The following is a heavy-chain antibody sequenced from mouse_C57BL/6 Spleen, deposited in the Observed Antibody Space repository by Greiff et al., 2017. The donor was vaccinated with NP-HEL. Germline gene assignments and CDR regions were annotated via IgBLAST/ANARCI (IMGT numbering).Heavy chain of an antibody. J-gene: IGHJ3*01. Sequence: QVHVKQPGAELVMPGASVKLSCKASGYTFTSYWMHWVKQRPGQGLEWIGEIDPSDSYTNYNQKFKGKSTLTVDKSSSTAYMQLSSLTSEDSAVYYCARGITTARFAYWGQGTLVTVSA. D-gene: IGHD1-2*01. V-gene: IGHV1-69*01. CDR2: IDPSDSYT. CDR3: ARGITTARFAY. CDR1: GYTFTSYW.